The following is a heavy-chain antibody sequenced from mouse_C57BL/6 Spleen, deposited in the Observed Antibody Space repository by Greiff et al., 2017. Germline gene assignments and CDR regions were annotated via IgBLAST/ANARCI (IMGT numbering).Heavy chain of an antibody. CDR3: ARDNYGSRNLYFDY. CDR2: ISDGGSYT. D-gene: IGHD1-1*01. CDR1: GFTFSSYA. Sequence: EVKLVESGGGLVKPGGSLKLSCAASGFTFSSYAMSWVRQTPEKRLEWVATISDGGSYTYYPDNVKGRFTISRDNAKNNLYLQMSHLKSEDTAMYYCARDNYGSRNLYFDYWGQGTTLTVSS. J-gene: IGHJ2*01. V-gene: IGHV5-4*01.